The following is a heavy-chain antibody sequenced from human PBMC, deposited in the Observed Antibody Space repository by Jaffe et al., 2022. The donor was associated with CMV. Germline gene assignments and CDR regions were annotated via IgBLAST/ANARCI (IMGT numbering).Heavy chain of an antibody. CDR2: ISYDGSNK. CDR1: GFTFSSYG. J-gene: IGHJ4*02. D-gene: IGHD3-22*01. Sequence: QVQLVESGGGVVQPGRSLRLSCAASGFTFSSYGMHWVRQAPGKGLEWVAVISYDGSNKYYADSVKGRFTISRDNSKNTLYLQMNSLRAEDTAVYYCAKDPPYYYDSSGYPDYWGQGTLVTVSS. V-gene: IGHV3-30*18. CDR3: AKDPPYYYDSSGYPDY.